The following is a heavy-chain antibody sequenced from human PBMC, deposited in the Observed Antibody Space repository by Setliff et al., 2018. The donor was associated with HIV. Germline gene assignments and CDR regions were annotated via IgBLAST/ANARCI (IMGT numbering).Heavy chain of an antibody. V-gene: IGHV4-38-2*01. D-gene: IGHD5-12*01. J-gene: IGHJ4*02. CDR3: AESSPSIGYISDH. CDR2: ISPTGNT. CDR1: GYSISSGFY. Sequence: SETLSLTCAVSGYSISSGFYWGWIRQPPGKGLEWIGYISPTGNTNYNPSLKRRVTISTDTSKNQFSLNVRSVTAADTAVFFCAESSPSIGYISDHWGQGTLVTVSS.